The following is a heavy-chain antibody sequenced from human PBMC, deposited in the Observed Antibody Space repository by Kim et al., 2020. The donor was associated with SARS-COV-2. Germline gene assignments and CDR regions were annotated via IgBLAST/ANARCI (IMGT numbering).Heavy chain of an antibody. D-gene: IGHD1-26*01. Sequence: SETLSLTCTVSGGSISSYYWSWIRQPPGKGLEWIGYIYYSGSTNYNPSLKSRVTISVDTSKNQFSLKLSSVTAADTAVYYCAGSIVGATGDYWGQGTLVTVSS. CDR3: AGSIVGATGDY. J-gene: IGHJ4*02. CDR2: IYYSGST. V-gene: IGHV4-59*13. CDR1: GGSISSYY.